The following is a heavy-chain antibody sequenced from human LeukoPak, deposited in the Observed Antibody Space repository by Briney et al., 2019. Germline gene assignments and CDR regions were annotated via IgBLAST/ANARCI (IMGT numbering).Heavy chain of an antibody. Sequence: SVKVSCKASGGTFTSYAISWVRQAPGQGLEWMGGIIPIFGIANYAQKFQGRVTITADKSTSTAYMELSSLRSEDTAVYYCARGLELRPYYYGMDVWGQGTTVTVSS. CDR1: GGTFTSYA. J-gene: IGHJ6*02. CDR3: ARGLELRPYYYGMDV. D-gene: IGHD1-7*01. V-gene: IGHV1-69*10. CDR2: IIPIFGIA.